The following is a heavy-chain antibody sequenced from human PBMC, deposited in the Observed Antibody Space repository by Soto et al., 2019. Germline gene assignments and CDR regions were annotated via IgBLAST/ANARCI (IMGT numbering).Heavy chain of an antibody. CDR1: GGSISNYH. D-gene: IGHD3-3*01. CDR3: ARVVADAYWSGYDDY. CDR2: ISYTGST. Sequence: QEQLQESGPRLVKPSETLSLTCSVSGGSISNYHWSWIRQPPGKGLEWIGYISYTGSTNYSPSLKSRVTMLLATSKKQFSLKLSSVTAADTAVYYCARVVADAYWSGYDDYWGQGTLVTVSS. V-gene: IGHV4-59*01. J-gene: IGHJ4*02.